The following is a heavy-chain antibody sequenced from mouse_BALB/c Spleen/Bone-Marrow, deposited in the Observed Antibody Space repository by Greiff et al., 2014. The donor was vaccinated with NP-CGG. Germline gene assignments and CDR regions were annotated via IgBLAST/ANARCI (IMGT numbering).Heavy chain of an antibody. CDR1: GFSLTTYG. D-gene: IGHD1-2*01. J-gene: IGHJ4*01. CDR2: LWADGST. V-gene: IGHV2-9*02. CDR3: ARITTATGAMDY. Sequence: QVQLQQSGPGLVAPSQSLSITCTVSGFSLTTYGVHWVRQPPGKGLEWLGVLWADGSTNYNSALMSRLSISKDNSKSQVFLKMXXXXXXDTAMYYCARITTATGAMDYWGQGTSVTVS.